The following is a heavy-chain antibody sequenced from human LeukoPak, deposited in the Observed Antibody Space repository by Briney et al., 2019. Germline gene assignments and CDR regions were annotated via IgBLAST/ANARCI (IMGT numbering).Heavy chain of an antibody. CDR3: ARDTKRSRARWENLGFDP. D-gene: IGHD1-26*01. J-gene: IGHJ5*02. V-gene: IGHV1-46*01. CDR2: INPSGRTT. Sequence: ASVKISCKASGFTFTSFYMHWVRQAPGQGLEWMGIINPSGRTTDYAQKFQGRVTMTRDTPTSTVYMELSSLRSDDTAVYYCARDTKRSRARWENLGFDPWGQGTLVTVSS. CDR1: GFTFTSFY.